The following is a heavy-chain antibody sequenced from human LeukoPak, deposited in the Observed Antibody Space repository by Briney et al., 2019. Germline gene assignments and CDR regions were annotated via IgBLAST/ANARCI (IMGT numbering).Heavy chain of an antibody. Sequence: PSGTLSLTCAVSGDSLSSNYWWTWVRQPPGKGLEWLGEIHHSESTNFNPSLKSRVTISVDKSKNHFSLSLTSVSAADTAVYYCARGIPGYFGTSGYYYEYWGQGILVTVSS. CDR3: ARGIPGYFGTSGYYYEY. CDR1: GDSLSSNYW. J-gene: IGHJ4*02. V-gene: IGHV4-4*02. CDR2: IHHSEST. D-gene: IGHD3-22*01.